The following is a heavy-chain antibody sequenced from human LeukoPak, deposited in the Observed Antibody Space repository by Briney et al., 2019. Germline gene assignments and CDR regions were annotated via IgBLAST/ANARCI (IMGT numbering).Heavy chain of an antibody. Sequence: GGSLRLSCATSGFTFSSYWMHWVRQAPGKGLVWVSRINGDGSSTNYADSVKGRFTISRDNAKNTLYLQMNSLRAEDTAVYYCARSPGQCSGGSCATGYWGQGTLVTVSS. J-gene: IGHJ4*02. D-gene: IGHD2-15*01. V-gene: IGHV3-74*01. CDR2: INGDGSST. CDR3: ARSPGQCSGGSCATGY. CDR1: GFTFSSYW.